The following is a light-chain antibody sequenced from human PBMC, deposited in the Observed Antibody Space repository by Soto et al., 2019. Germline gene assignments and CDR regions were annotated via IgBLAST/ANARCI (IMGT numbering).Light chain of an antibody. V-gene: IGKV1-5*01. Sequence: IQMTQSPSTLSESVGDRVTITCRASHNIERWMAWYQQKRERAPSLLIFDATTLHSGVPSRFSGGGSGTEFTLPINGLQPDDFATYYCQPFAKSSTFGQGTTVEIK. CDR2: DAT. CDR1: HNIERW. CDR3: QPFAKSST. J-gene: IGKJ1*01.